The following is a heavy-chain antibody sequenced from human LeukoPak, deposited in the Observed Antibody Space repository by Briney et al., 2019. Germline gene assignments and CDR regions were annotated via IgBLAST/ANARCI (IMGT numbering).Heavy chain of an antibody. D-gene: IGHD4-11*01. CDR2: ISSGGRTR. CDR3: ARDPHSNYEYYFDY. Sequence: GGSLRLSCAASGFTFTGYEMNWVCQAPGKGLEWVSYISSGGRTRQYADSVKGRFTISKDNAKNSLYLQMNSLRAEDTAVYYCARDPHSNYEYYFDYWGQGTLVTVSS. CDR1: GFTFTGYE. J-gene: IGHJ4*02. V-gene: IGHV3-48*03.